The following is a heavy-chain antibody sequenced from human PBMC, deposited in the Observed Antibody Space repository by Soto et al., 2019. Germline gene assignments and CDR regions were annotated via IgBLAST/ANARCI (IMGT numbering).Heavy chain of an antibody. Sequence: PGGSLRLSCAASGFTFSIYAMSWVRQAPGKGLEWVSAISGSGGSTYYADSVKGRFTISRDNSKNTLYLQMNSLRAEDTAVYYCATPLKSRTGTTSDYWGQGTLVTVSS. V-gene: IGHV3-23*01. CDR1: GFTFSIYA. D-gene: IGHD1-1*01. J-gene: IGHJ4*02. CDR2: ISGSGGST. CDR3: ATPLKSRTGTTSDY.